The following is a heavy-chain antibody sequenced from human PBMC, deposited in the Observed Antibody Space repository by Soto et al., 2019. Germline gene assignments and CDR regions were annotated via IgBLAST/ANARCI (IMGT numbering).Heavy chain of an antibody. D-gene: IGHD2-15*01. CDR1: GGSISSYY. J-gene: IGHJ5*02. Sequence: SETLSLTCTVSGGSISSYYWSWIRQPPGKGLEWIGYIYYSGSTNYNPSLKSRVTISVDTSKNQFSLKLSSVTAADTAVYYCARDPTGYCSGGSCYSGSWFDPWGQGTLVTVSS. CDR2: IYYSGST. V-gene: IGHV4-59*12. CDR3: ARDPTGYCSGGSCYSGSWFDP.